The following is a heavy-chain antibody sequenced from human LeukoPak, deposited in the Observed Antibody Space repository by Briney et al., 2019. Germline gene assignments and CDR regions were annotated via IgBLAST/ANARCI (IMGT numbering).Heavy chain of an antibody. CDR2: IRYDGSNK. Sequence: PGGSLRLSCAASGFTFSSYGMHWVRQAPGKGLEWVAFIRYDGSNKYYADSVRGRFTISRDNSKNTLYLQMNSLRAEDTAVYYCARDLGMGDPPGHYWGQGTLVTVSS. CDR3: ARDLGMGDPPGHY. V-gene: IGHV3-30*02. CDR1: GFTFSSYG. J-gene: IGHJ4*02. D-gene: IGHD5-24*01.